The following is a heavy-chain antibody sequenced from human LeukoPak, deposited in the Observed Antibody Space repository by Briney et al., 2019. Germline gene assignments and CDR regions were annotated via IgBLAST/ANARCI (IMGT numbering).Heavy chain of an antibody. CDR2: IYIGGDT. D-gene: IGHD2-2*01. J-gene: IGHJ6*04. V-gene: IGHV3-53*01. CDR1: GLSVTSNY. Sequence: GGSLRLSCAASGLSVTSNYVNWVRQAPGKGLQWLSSIYIGGDTYYADSVEGRFTISRDNSKNLVFLQMNSLRAEDTALYYCAKGTYCSSTSCYLSTMDVWGKGTTVTVSS. CDR3: AKGTYCSSTSCYLSTMDV.